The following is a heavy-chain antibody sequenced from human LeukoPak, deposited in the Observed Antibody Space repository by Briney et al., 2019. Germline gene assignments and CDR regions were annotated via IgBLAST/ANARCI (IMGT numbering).Heavy chain of an antibody. CDR1: GFTFSSYA. CDR2: ISGSGGST. CDR3: AKDLWFSSSPRGFDY. Sequence: PGGSLRLSCAASGFTFSSYAMSWVRQAPGKGLEWVSAISGSGGSTYYADSVKGRFTISRDNSKNTLYLQMNSLRAEDTAVYYCAKDLWFSSSPRGFDYWGQGTLVTVSS. J-gene: IGHJ4*02. V-gene: IGHV3-23*01. D-gene: IGHD6-6*01.